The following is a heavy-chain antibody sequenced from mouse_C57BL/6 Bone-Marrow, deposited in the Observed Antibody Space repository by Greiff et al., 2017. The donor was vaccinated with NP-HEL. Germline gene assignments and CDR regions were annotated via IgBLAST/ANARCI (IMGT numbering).Heavy chain of an antibody. V-gene: IGHV2-9-1*01. Sequence: VHLVESGPGLVAPSQSLSITCTVSGFSLTSYAISWVRQPPGKGLEWLGVIWTGGGTNYNSALKSRLSISKDNSKSQVFLKMNSLQTDDTARYYCARNPPQATGVFDYWGQGTTLTVSS. CDR1: GFSLTSYA. CDR3: ARNPPQATGVFDY. D-gene: IGHD3-2*02. CDR2: IWTGGGT. J-gene: IGHJ2*01.